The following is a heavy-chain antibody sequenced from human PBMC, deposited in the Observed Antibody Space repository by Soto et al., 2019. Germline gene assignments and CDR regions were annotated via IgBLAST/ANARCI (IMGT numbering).Heavy chain of an antibody. J-gene: IGHJ4*02. D-gene: IGHD6-19*01. CDR2: ISWNSGSI. CDR1: GFTFDDYA. Sequence: PGGSLRLSCAASGFTFDDYAMHWVRQAPGKGLEWVSGISWNSGSIGYADSVKGRFTISRDNAKNSLYLQMNSLRAEDTALYYCAKDGRSVVAGSFDYWGQGTLVTVSS. CDR3: AKDGRSVVAGSFDY. V-gene: IGHV3-9*01.